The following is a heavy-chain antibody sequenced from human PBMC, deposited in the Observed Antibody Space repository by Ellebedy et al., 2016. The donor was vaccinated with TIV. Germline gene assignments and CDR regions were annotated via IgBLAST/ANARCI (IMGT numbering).Heavy chain of an antibody. J-gene: IGHJ4*02. D-gene: IGHD6-13*01. CDR2: MNPNSSNT. CDR1: GYNFTSYD. V-gene: IGHV1-8*01. Sequence: ASVQVSCKASGYNFTSYDINWVRQATGQGLEWMGWMNPNSSNTGYEQKFQGRVTMTRNKSASTAYMELGSLGSEDTAVYYCGRGSQQLVRLDYWGQGTLVTVSS. CDR3: GRGSQQLVRLDY.